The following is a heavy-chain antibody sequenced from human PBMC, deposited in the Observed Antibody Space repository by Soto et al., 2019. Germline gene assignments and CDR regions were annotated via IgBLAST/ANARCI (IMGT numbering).Heavy chain of an antibody. J-gene: IGHJ4*02. CDR3: GVAGTFRSRPPTFFDY. V-gene: IGHV4-39*01. D-gene: IGHD6-19*01. CDR1: GASLSSISYY. CDR2: IFFTGNI. Sequence: PSETLSLTCTVSGASLSSISYYWGWIRQPPGKGLEWVGSIFFTGNIYYNPSLKSRVTISVDTSRNQFSLMVNSVTAADTAVYYCGVAGTFRSRPPTFFDYWGQGTLVTVSS.